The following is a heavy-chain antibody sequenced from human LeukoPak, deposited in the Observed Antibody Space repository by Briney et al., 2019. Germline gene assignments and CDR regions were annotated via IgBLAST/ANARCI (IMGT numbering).Heavy chain of an antibody. J-gene: IGHJ3*02. Sequence: PSETLSLTCAVYGGSFSGYYWSWIRQPPGKGLEWIGEINHSGSTNYNPSLKSRVTISVDTSKNQFSLKLSSVTAADTAVYYCARESTVTTGEYAFDIWGQGTMVTVSS. D-gene: IGHD4-17*01. V-gene: IGHV4-34*01. CDR2: INHSGST. CDR3: ARESTVTTGEYAFDI. CDR1: GGSFSGYY.